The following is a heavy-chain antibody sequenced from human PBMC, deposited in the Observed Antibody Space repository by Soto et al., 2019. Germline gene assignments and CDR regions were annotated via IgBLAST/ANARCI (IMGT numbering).Heavy chain of an antibody. Sequence: QVQLLESGGGVVQPGRSLRLSCAASGFNFNNYGMHWVRQAPGKGLEWVAVIWHDGSHKNYADSVKGRFTISRDNSKNTLYLQMNSLRAEDSAVYYCARDRDYENAFDFWGQGTMVTVSS. J-gene: IGHJ3*01. CDR2: IWHDGSHK. D-gene: IGHD4-17*01. V-gene: IGHV3-33*01. CDR1: GFNFNNYG. CDR3: ARDRDYENAFDF.